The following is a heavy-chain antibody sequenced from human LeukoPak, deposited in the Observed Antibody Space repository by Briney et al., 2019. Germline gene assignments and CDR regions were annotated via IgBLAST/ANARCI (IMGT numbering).Heavy chain of an antibody. V-gene: IGHV4-59*08. CDR3: ARLSSTLYYSMDV. J-gene: IGHJ6*02. D-gene: IGHD6-6*01. Sequence: PETLSLTCAVPGGSPRSYYWTWVRPPPGKGLEWVGYIQNSAVYRAKIKSSPSLQSRVSLSIDTSKNQVSLTVNSVTAADTAVYYFARLSSTLYYSMDVWGPGTAVTVSS. CDR1: GGSPRSYY. CDR2: IQNSAVYRAKI.